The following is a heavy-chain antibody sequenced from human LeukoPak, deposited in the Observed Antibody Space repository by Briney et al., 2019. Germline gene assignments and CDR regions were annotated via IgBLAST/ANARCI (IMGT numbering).Heavy chain of an antibody. V-gene: IGHV4-59*01. J-gene: IGHJ4*02. CDR3: ARDGTGDYFDY. D-gene: IGHD1-1*01. CDR1: GGSISNYY. Sequence: SETLSLTCTVSGGSISNYYWSWIRQPPGKGLEWIGYIYYSGSTNYNPSLKSRVTISVDTSKNQFSLKLSSVTAADTAVYYCARDGTGDYFDYWGQGTLVTVSS. CDR2: IYYSGST.